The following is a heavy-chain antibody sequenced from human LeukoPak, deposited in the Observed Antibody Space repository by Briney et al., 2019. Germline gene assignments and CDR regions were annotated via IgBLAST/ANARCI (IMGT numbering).Heavy chain of an antibody. CDR3: AKRGMKTKYYFDF. CDR1: GFTFSNFA. J-gene: IGHJ4*02. D-gene: IGHD1-7*01. CDR2: LSDVGNT. V-gene: IGHV3-23*01. Sequence: PGGSPRLFCAASGFTFSNFAMAWVRQAPGKGLEWVSNLSDVGNTYYADSVKGRFTISRDTSRNTLYLQINNLRADDTAVYYCAKRGMKTKYYFDFWGQGTLVTVSS.